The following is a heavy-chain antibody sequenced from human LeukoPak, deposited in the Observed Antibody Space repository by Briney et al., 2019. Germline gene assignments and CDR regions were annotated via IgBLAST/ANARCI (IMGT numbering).Heavy chain of an antibody. CDR3: ASRVIFGVVIRDY. CDR2: IYTSGST. V-gene: IGHV4-61*02. J-gene: IGHJ4*02. D-gene: IGHD3-3*01. CDR1: GGSISSGSYY. Sequence: SQTLSLTCTVSGGSISSGSYYWSWIRQPAGKGLEWIGRIYTSGSTNYNPSLKSRVTISVDTSKNQFSLKLSSVTAADTAVYYCASRVIFGVVIRDYWGQGTLVTVPS.